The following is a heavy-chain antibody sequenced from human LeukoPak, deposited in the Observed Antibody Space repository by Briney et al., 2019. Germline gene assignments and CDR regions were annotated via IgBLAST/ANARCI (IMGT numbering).Heavy chain of an antibody. J-gene: IGHJ5*02. V-gene: IGHV4-34*01. CDR3: ARGQVPAARGYNWFDP. D-gene: IGHD2-2*01. CDR1: GWSFNDYY. Sequence: SETLSLTCAVYGWSFNDYYWNWIRQPPGKGLEWIGETNARGDTNFNPPLKSRVTISVDTSKSQFSLRLTSMIAADTAVYYCARGQVPAARGYNWFDPWGQGTLVTVSS. CDR2: TNARGDT.